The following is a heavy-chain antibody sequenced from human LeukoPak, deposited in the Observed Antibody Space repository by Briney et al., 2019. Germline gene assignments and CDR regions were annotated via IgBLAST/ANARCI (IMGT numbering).Heavy chain of an antibody. CDR1: GYTFTSYD. D-gene: IGHD6-19*01. J-gene: IGHJ6*03. CDR3: ARGRGDANSGFYYYYYMDV. Sequence: GASVKVSCKASGYTFTSYDINWVRQATGQGLEWMGWMNPNSGNTGYAQKFQGRVTMTRNTSISTAYMELSSLRSEDTAVYYCARGRGDANSGFYYYYYMDVWGKGTTVTISS. CDR2: MNPNSGNT. V-gene: IGHV1-8*01.